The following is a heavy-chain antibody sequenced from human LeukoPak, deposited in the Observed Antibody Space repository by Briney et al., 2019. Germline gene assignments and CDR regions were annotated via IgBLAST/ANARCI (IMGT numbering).Heavy chain of an antibody. CDR3: ATYTRHCSGGTCYSIDY. CDR1: GDSISSYH. J-gene: IGHJ4*02. Sequence: SETLSLTCTVSGDSISSYHWTWFRQSPGRRLEWVGYVYYDGTTRYNPSLKSRVTISLEMSNNQFSLKLSSVTAADTAIYYCATYTRHCSGGTCYSIDYWGQGTLVTVSS. V-gene: IGHV4-59*08. CDR2: VYYDGTT. D-gene: IGHD2-15*01.